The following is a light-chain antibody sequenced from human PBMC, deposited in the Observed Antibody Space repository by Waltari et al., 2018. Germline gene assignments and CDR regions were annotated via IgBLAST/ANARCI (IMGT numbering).Light chain of an antibody. J-gene: IGLJ7*01. CDR3: GTWDSSLSGAV. CDR1: SSNIGNNY. CDR2: ENT. Sequence: QSVLTQPPSVSAAPGQRVTLSCSGGSSNIGNNYVSWYRQFPGTAPKLLIYENTERPSGIPVRFSGSKSGTSATLDITGLQAGDEADYYCGTWDSSLSGAVFGGGTHLTVL. V-gene: IGLV1-51*02.